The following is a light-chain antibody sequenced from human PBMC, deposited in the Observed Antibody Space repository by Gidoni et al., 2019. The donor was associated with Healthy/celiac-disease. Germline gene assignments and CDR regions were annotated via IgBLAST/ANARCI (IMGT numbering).Light chain of an antibody. V-gene: IGKV1-5*01. CDR3: QQYNSYSQT. Sequence: DIQMTQSPSTLSASVGDRVTITCRASQSIGSWLAWYQQKPGEAPKILIYDASSLESGVPSRFSGSGSGTEFTLTISSLQPDDFATYYCQQYNSYSQTFGQXTKVEIK. CDR1: QSIGSW. J-gene: IGKJ1*01. CDR2: DAS.